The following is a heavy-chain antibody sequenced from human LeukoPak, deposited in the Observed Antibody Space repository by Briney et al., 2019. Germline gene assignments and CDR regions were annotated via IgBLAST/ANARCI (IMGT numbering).Heavy chain of an antibody. V-gene: IGHV1-46*01. CDR1: GYTFTSYY. CDR3: ARGYGSGEQFHFDF. CDR2: SNPSGGST. D-gene: IGHD3-10*01. J-gene: IGHJ4*02. Sequence: ASVKVSCKVSGYTFTSYYMHWVRQAPGQGLEWMGRSNPSGGSTRYAQKFQGRVTMTRDTSTSTVYMELSSLRSEDTAVYFCARGYGSGEQFHFDFWGQGTLVTVSS.